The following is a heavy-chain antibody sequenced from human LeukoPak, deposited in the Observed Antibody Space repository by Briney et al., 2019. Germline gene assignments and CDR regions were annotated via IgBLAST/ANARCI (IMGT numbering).Heavy chain of an antibody. CDR1: GFTFSSYA. Sequence: GGSLRLSCAASGFTFSSYAMSWVRQAPGKGLEWVSAISGSGGSTYYADSVKGRFTISRDNSKNTLYLQMNSLRAEDTALYHCAKDARGDDCGDYGFDYWGQGTLVTVSS. CDR3: AKDARGDDCGDYGFDY. V-gene: IGHV3-23*01. J-gene: IGHJ4*02. D-gene: IGHD4-17*01. CDR2: ISGSGGST.